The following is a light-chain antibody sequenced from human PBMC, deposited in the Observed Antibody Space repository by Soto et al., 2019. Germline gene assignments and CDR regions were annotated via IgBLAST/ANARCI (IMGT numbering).Light chain of an antibody. CDR2: GIS. Sequence: ENVLTQSPSTLSVSPGERATLSCRASQSVTNSFFAWYQHKPGQAPRLLIYGISTRATGIPDRFSGSGTGTDFTLTISRLEPEDLVVYYCQQYSTLPHTFGQGTKPEVE. CDR1: QSVTNSF. J-gene: IGKJ2*01. CDR3: QQYSTLPHT. V-gene: IGKV3-20*01.